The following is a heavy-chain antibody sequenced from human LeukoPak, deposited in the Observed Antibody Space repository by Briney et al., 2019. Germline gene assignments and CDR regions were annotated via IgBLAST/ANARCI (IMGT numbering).Heavy chain of an antibody. Sequence: SETLSLTCTVSGGSISSSSHSWGWIRQPPGKGLEWIGSIYHSGSTFHNPSLKSRVTISVDTSRNQFSLRLSSVTAADTAVYFCARQFCGGNCYLYWYFDLWGRGTLVTVSS. J-gene: IGHJ2*01. CDR2: IYHSGST. V-gene: IGHV4-39*01. CDR1: GGSISSSSHS. CDR3: ARQFCGGNCYLYWYFDL. D-gene: IGHD2-21*02.